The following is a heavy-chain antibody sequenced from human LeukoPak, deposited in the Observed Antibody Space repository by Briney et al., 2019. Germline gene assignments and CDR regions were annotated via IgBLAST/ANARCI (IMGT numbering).Heavy chain of an antibody. CDR2: IKPSSGGT. J-gene: IGHJ6*03. CDR1: GYTFTGYY. D-gene: IGHD3-10*01. CDR3: ARDLMVRGPMDV. Sequence: GASVKVSCKASGYTFTGYYIHWVRQAPGQGLEWMGWIKPSSGGTNYAQSFQGRVTMTRDTSINTAYMELSRLRSDDTAVYYCARDLMVRGPMDVWGKGTTVTVSS. V-gene: IGHV1-2*02.